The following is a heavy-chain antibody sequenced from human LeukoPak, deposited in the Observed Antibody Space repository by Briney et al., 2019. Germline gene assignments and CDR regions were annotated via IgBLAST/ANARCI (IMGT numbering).Heavy chain of an antibody. CDR3: AKSRGFSGSCFDY. CDR2: ISGSGGST. V-gene: IGHV3-23*01. Sequence: GGSLRLSCVASGITVSSNYMSWVRQAPGKGLEWVSAISGSGGSTYYADSVKGRFTISRDNSKNTLYLQMNSLRAEDTAVYYCAKSRGFSGSCFDYWGQGTLVTVSS. CDR1: GITVSSNY. D-gene: IGHD3-10*01. J-gene: IGHJ4*02.